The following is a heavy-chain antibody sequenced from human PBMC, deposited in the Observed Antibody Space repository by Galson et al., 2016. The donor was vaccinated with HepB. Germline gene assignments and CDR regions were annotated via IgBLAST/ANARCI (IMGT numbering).Heavy chain of an antibody. J-gene: IGHJ4*02. CDR1: GFTFSSYW. CDR2: INSDGSST. CDR3: TRGLGYCSGGSCHSLDY. V-gene: IGHV3-74*01. Sequence: SLRLSCAASGFTFSSYWMHWVRQAPGKGLVWVSRINSDGSSTSYADSVKGRFTISRDNAKNTLYLQMNSLRAEDTAVYCCTRGLGYCSGGSCHSLDYWGQGVLVTVSS. D-gene: IGHD2-15*01.